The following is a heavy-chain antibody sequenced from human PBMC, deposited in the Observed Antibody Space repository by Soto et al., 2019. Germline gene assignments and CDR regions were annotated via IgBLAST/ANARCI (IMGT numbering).Heavy chain of an antibody. J-gene: IGHJ3*02. V-gene: IGHV1-69*13. CDR2: IIPIFGTA. CDR1: GGTFSSYA. Sequence: PSVKVSCKASGGTFSSYAIRWVRQAPGQGLEWMGGIIPIFGTANYAQKFQGRVTITADESTSTAYMELSSLRSEDTAVYYCASGRISPPDAFDIWGQGTMVTVSS. CDR3: ASGRISPPDAFDI. D-gene: IGHD1-26*01.